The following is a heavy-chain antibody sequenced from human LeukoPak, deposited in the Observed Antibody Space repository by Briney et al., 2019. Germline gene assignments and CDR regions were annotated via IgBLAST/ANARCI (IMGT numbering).Heavy chain of an antibody. D-gene: IGHD3-22*01. Sequence: GGSLRLSCAASGFTFSSYAMLWVRQAPGKGLEWVAVISYDGSNKYYADSVKGRFTISRDNSKNTLYLQMNSLRAEDTAVYYCARGPQVYYDSSGYYYVANAFDIWGQGTMVTVSS. CDR2: ISYDGSNK. V-gene: IGHV3-30*04. J-gene: IGHJ3*02. CDR1: GFTFSSYA. CDR3: ARGPQVYYDSSGYYYVANAFDI.